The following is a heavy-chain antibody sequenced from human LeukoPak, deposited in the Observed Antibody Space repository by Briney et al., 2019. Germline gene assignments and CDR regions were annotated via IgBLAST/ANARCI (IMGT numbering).Heavy chain of an antibody. CDR1: GSTFSSYY. CDR2: INPSGGST. V-gene: IGHV1-46*01. D-gene: IGHD1-26*01. J-gene: IGHJ4*02. Sequence: ASVKVSCKASGSTFSSYYMHWVRQAPGQGLEWMGIINPSGGSTSYAQKFQGRVTMTRDMSTSTVYMELSSLRSEDTAVYYCARDVGANADYWGQGTLVTVSS. CDR3: ARDVGANADY.